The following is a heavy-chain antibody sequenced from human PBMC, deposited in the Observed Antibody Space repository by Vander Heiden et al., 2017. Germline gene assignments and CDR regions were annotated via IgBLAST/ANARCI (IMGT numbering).Heavy chain of an antibody. Sequence: QVQLVESGGGVVQPGRSLRLSCAASGFTFSSYAMHWVRQAPGKGLEWVAVISYDGSNKYYADSVKGRVTISRDNSKNTLYLQMNSLRAEDTAVYYCARKPGSYYNVPYYYYGMDVWGQGTTVTVSS. CDR1: GFTFSSYA. CDR3: ARKPGSYYNVPYYYYGMDV. J-gene: IGHJ6*02. CDR2: ISYDGSNK. V-gene: IGHV3-30*01. D-gene: IGHD3-10*01.